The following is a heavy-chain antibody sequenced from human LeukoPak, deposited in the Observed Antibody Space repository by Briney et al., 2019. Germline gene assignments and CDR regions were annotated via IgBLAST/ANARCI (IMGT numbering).Heavy chain of an antibody. Sequence: SETLSLTCTVSGGSISSGGYYWSWIRQHPGKGLEWIGYIYYSGSTYYNPSLKSRVTISVDTSKNQFSLKLSSVTAADTAVYYCARAGEQWLENWFDPWGQGTLVTVSS. CDR2: IYYSGST. J-gene: IGHJ5*02. CDR3: ARAGEQWLENWFDP. D-gene: IGHD6-19*01. CDR1: GGSISSGGYY. V-gene: IGHV4-31*03.